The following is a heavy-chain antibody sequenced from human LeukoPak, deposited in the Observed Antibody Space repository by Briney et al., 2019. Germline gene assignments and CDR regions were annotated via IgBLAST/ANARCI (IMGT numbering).Heavy chain of an antibody. J-gene: IGHJ5*02. CDR3: ARGMTTGPYP. V-gene: IGHV4-59*08. Sequence: TSETLSLTCTVSGGSISSYSWSWIRQPPGKGLEWIGYIYYSGSTNYNPSLKSRLTISVDTSKNQFSLKLSSVTAADTAVYYCARGMTTGPYPWGQGILVTVSS. CDR1: GGSISSYS. D-gene: IGHD4-17*01. CDR2: IYYSGST.